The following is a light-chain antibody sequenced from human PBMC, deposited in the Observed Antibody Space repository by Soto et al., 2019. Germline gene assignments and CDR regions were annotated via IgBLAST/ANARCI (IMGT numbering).Light chain of an antibody. Sequence: QSVLTQPPSVSGAPGQRVTISCTGSSSNIGADYDVNWYQQFPGTAPKLLIYGNDNRPSGVPDRFSGSKSDTSASLAVTGLQAEAEADYYCQSYDSGLSAVLFGGGTKLTVL. V-gene: IGLV1-40*01. CDR1: SSNIGADYD. CDR2: GND. J-gene: IGLJ2*01. CDR3: QSYDSGLSAVL.